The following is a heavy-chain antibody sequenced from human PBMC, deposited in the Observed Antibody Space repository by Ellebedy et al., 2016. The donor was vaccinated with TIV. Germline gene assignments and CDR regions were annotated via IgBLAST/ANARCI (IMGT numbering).Heavy chain of an antibody. CDR3: TRESFRYFDWDL. Sequence: PGGSLRLSCAASGFTLSGYWMHWVRQVPGKGLMWVSRINTDGSSTSYADSVEGRFTITRDNAKKTLYLEMSSLRPEDTAVYYCTRESFRYFDWDLWGQGTLVTASS. V-gene: IGHV3-74*01. CDR1: GFTLSGYW. CDR2: INTDGSST. D-gene: IGHD3-9*01. J-gene: IGHJ4*02.